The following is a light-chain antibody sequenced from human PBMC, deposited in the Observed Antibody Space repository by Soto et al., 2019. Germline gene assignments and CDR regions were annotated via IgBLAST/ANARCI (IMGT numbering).Light chain of an antibody. J-gene: IGLJ7*01. V-gene: IGLV2-8*01. CDR1: SSDVGGYNY. CDR3: SSYAGSPV. Sequence: QSALTQPPSASGSPGQSVTISCTGTSSDVGGYNYVSWYQQHPGKAPQLMIYEVSKRPSGVPDRFSGSKSGNTASLTVSGLQAEDEADYYCSSYAGSPVFGGGTQLTVL. CDR2: EVS.